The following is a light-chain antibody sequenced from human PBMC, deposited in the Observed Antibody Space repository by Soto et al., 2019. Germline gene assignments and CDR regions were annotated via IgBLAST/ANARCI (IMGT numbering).Light chain of an antibody. Sequence: EVVMTQSPATLSVSPGERATLSFRASQSVSSNLAWYQQKPGQAPRLLIYGASTRAAGIPARFSGSGSGTDFTLTITSLQSEDFGVYYCHQHNNWWTFGQGTRLEI. CDR1: QSVSSN. V-gene: IGKV3-15*01. CDR3: HQHNNWWT. CDR2: GAS. J-gene: IGKJ5*01.